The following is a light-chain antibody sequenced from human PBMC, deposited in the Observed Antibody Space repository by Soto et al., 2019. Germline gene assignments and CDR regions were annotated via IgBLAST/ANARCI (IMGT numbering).Light chain of an antibody. CDR2: EVS. CDR3: SSYTRSSPYV. J-gene: IGLJ1*01. Sequence: QSALTQPPSVSGSPGQSVTISCTGTSSDVGSYNRVSWYQQPPGTAPKLMISEVSNRPSGVPDRFSGSKSGNTASLTISGLQAEDEADYYCSSYTRSSPYVFGTGTKVTVL. CDR1: SSDVGSYNR. V-gene: IGLV2-18*02.